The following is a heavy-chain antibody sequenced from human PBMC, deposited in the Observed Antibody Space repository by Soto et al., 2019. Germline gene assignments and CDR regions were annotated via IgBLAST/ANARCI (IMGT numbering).Heavy chain of an antibody. CDR2: IIPIFGTA. V-gene: IGHV1-69*01. J-gene: IGHJ4*02. D-gene: IGHD6-19*01. CDR3: AGTIAVAGTDRYYFDY. Sequence: QVQLVQSGAEVKKPGSSVKVSCKASGGTFSSYAISWVRQAPGQGLEWMGGIIPIFGTANYAQKFQGRVTITADESTSTAYMERSSLRSEDTAVYYCAGTIAVAGTDRYYFDYWGKGTLVTVSS. CDR1: GGTFSSYA.